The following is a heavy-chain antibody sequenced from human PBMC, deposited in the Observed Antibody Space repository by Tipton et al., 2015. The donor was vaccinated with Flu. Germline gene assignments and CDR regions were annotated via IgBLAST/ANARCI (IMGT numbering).Heavy chain of an antibody. Sequence: TLSLTCAVYGGSFSGYYWSWIRQPPGKGLEWIGELNHSGSTNYTPSLKSRVTISVDTSKNQFSLKLSSVTAADTAEYYCARGLGEVVAAAFDIWGQETMVTVTS. V-gene: IGHV4-34*01. J-gene: IGHJ3*02. D-gene: IGHD2-15*01. CDR2: LNHSGST. CDR1: GGSFSGYY. CDR3: ARGLGEVVAAAFDI.